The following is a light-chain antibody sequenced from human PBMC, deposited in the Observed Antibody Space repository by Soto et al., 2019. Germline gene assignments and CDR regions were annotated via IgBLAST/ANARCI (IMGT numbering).Light chain of an antibody. Sequence: SVLTQPPSASGSPGQSVTISCTGTSSDVGGYDYVSWYQQHPGKAPKLMIFEVSKRPSGVPDRLSGSKSGNTASLTVSGLQAEDEADYYRSSYAGNTKGVFGTGTKVTVL. CDR1: SSDVGGYDY. CDR2: EVS. J-gene: IGLJ1*01. CDR3: SSYAGNTKGV. V-gene: IGLV2-8*01.